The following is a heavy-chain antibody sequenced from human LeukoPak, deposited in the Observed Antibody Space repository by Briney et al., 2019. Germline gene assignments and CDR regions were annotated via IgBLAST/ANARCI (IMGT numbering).Heavy chain of an antibody. CDR1: GFSFSDFG. J-gene: IGHJ4*02. V-gene: IGHV3-30*02. Sequence: GGSLGLSCAASGFSFSDFGMHWVRQAPGKGLDWVAYILYDGNRKYHADSVKGRFTVPRDNSKNTVYLKMNSLKLEDTGVSFFGKRGASVLDYWGQGALVTVSS. CDR2: ILYDGNRK. CDR3: GKRGASVLDY.